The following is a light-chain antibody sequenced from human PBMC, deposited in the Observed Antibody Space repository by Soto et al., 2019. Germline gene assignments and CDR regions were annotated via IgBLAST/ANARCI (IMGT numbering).Light chain of an antibody. CDR1: KSISSY. CDR3: QQSYSTPWT. Sequence: DIQMTQSPSPLSASVGDRVTITCRASKSISSYLNWYQQKPGKAPKLLIHAASSLQSGVPSRFSGSGSGTDFTLTISSLQPEDFATYYCQQSYSTPWTFGQGTKVEIK. J-gene: IGKJ1*01. V-gene: IGKV1-39*01. CDR2: AAS.